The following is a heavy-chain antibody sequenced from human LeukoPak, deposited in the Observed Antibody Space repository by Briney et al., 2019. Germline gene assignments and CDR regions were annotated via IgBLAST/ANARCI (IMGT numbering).Heavy chain of an antibody. D-gene: IGHD3-22*01. Sequence: GGSLRLSCAASGFTFDDYAMHWVRQAPGKGLEWVSGISWNSGSIGYADSVKGRFTISRDNAKNTLYLQMNSLRAEDTAVYYCARAGSSGYYLTFDYWGQGTLVTVSS. CDR1: GFTFDDYA. J-gene: IGHJ4*02. CDR3: ARAGSSGYYLTFDY. V-gene: IGHV3-9*01. CDR2: ISWNSGSI.